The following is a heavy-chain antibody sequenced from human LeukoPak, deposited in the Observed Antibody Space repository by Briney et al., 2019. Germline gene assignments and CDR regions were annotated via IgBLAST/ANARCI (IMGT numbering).Heavy chain of an antibody. CDR3: AKDNYWSGYYTAFDI. Sequence: GGSLRLSCAASGFTFDGYAMHWVRQAPGKGLEWVSGISWNSGSIGYADSVKGRFTISRDNAKNSLYLQMNSLRAEDTALYYCAKDNYWSGYYTAFDIWGQGTMVTVSS. J-gene: IGHJ3*02. CDR2: ISWNSGSI. CDR1: GFTFDGYA. V-gene: IGHV3-9*01. D-gene: IGHD3-3*01.